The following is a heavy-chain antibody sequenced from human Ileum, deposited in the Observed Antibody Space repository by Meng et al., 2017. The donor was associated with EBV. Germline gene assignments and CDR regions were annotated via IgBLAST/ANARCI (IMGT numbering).Heavy chain of an antibody. CDR1: GGSISRGDW. V-gene: IGHV4-4*02. CDR2: TSHSGST. D-gene: IGHD3-22*01. Sequence: GQLQRAGPGLVKPSGTLSLTCAAPGGSISRGDWWSWVRQPPGKGLEWIGETSHSGSTNYSPSLKSRVTISLDKSKNQLSLKLNSVTAADTAVYYCASSDYYRSDYWGQGTLVTVSS. J-gene: IGHJ4*02. CDR3: ASSDYYRSDY.